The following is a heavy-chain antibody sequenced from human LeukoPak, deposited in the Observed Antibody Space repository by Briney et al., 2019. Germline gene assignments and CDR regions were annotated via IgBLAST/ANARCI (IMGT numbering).Heavy chain of an antibody. J-gene: IGHJ4*02. CDR1: GFTFSSYS. D-gene: IGHD5-12*01. V-gene: IGHV3-21*01. Sequence: GGSLRLSCAASGFTFSSYSMNWVRQAPGKGLEWASSISSSSYIYYADSVKGRFTISRDSAKNSLYLQMNSLRAEDTAVYYCARDRGYSGYEIPFDYWGQGTLVTVSS. CDR3: ARDRGYSGYEIPFDY. CDR2: ISSSSYI.